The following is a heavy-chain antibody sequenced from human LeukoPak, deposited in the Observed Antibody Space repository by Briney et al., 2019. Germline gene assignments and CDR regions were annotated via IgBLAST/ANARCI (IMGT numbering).Heavy chain of an antibody. CDR2: VYTSGST. CDR1: GGSISSYY. D-gene: IGHD3-10*01. J-gene: IGHJ6*02. V-gene: IGHV4-4*07. Sequence: SETLSLTCTVSGGSISSYYWSWIRLPAGKGLEWIGRVYTSGSTNYNPSLKSRVTMSVDTSKNQFSLKLSSVTAADTAVYYCARGDFSGSGTYYNRDYYGMDVWVQGTTVTVSS. CDR3: ARGDFSGSGTYYNRDYYGMDV.